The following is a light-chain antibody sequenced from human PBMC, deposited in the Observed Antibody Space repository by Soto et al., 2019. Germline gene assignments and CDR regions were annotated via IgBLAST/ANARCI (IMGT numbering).Light chain of an antibody. Sequence: EIVLTQSPGTLSLSPGERATLSCRASQSVSSSYLAWYQQKHGQAPRLLSYGASSRATGIPDRFSGSGSGKDYTLTISSLETEDFAVYYCQQYGSSLPWTFGQWTKVEIK. J-gene: IGKJ1*01. CDR2: GAS. V-gene: IGKV3-20*01. CDR1: QSVSSSY. CDR3: QQYGSSLPWT.